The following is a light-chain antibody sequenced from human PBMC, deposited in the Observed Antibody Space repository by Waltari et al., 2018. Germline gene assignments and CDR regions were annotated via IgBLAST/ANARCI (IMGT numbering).Light chain of an antibody. CDR3: GTSTTTRNHV. V-gene: IGLV2-14*03. CDR1: SSDVGAYNY. J-gene: IGLJ1*01. Sequence: QSALTQPASVSGSPGQSITISCSGTSSDVGAYNYVCWYQQHPGKAPKLIIYDVSVRPSVVSNRFSGSQSGNTASLTISGLHTEDEADYYCGTSTTTRNHVFGTGTKVTVL. CDR2: DVS.